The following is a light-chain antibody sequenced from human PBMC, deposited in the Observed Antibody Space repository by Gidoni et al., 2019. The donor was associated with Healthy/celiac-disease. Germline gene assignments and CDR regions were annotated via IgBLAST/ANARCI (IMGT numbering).Light chain of an antibody. J-gene: IGKJ4*01. CDR1: QSVSSNY. V-gene: IGKV3-20*01. CDR3: QQYGRSPLT. Sequence: EIVLTQSPGTLSLSPGDRATLSCSANQSVSSNYLAWYQQKPGQAPRILIYGASSRANGIPDRVSGSGSGTDFTLTISRLEPEDFAVYYCQQYGRSPLTFGGGTKVEIK. CDR2: GAS.